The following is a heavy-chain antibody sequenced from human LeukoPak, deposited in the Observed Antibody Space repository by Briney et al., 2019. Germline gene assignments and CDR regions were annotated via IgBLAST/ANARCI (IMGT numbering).Heavy chain of an antibody. Sequence: ASVKVSCKTSGYTFTNYYIHWVRQAPGQGLEWMGIINPSGDIKDYAQTFQGRVTMTRDTSTSTIYMELSSLRSDDTAVYYCARAFGECDLWSPCAYWGQGTLVTVSS. V-gene: IGHV1-46*01. D-gene: IGHD3-3*01. CDR1: GYTFTNYY. CDR3: ARAFGECDLWSPCAY. J-gene: IGHJ4*02. CDR2: INPSGDIK.